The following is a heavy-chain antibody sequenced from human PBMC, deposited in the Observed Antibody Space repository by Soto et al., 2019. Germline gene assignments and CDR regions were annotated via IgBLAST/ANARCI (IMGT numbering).Heavy chain of an antibody. CDR3: ASAYYDFWSGHHY. V-gene: IGHV1-69*13. Sequence: RASVKVSCKASGGTFSSYAISWVRQAPGQGLEWMGGIIPIFGTANYAQKFQGRVTITADESTSTAYMELSSLRSEDTAVYYCASAYYDFWSGHHYWGQGTLVTVSS. D-gene: IGHD3-3*01. CDR1: GGTFSSYA. J-gene: IGHJ4*02. CDR2: IIPIFGTA.